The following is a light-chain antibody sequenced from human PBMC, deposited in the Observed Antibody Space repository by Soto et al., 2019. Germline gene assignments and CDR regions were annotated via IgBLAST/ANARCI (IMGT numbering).Light chain of an antibody. CDR2: GTS. CDR1: QSVSSSY. CDR3: QQYGSSSWT. V-gene: IGKV3-20*01. J-gene: IGKJ1*01. Sequence: EIVLTQSPGTLSLSPGERATLSCRASQSVSSSYLAWYQQKPGQAPRLLIYGTSSRATAIPDRFSGSGSGTDFTLNISRLEPEDFAVYYCQQYGSSSWTFGQGPKVEIK.